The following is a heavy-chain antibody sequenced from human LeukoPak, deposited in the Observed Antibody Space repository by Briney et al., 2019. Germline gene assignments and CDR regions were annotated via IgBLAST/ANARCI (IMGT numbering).Heavy chain of an antibody. D-gene: IGHD2-15*01. CDR3: ARDPVLIYCSGGSCYSEWLWVYSGMDV. CDR1: GYTFTSYG. Sequence: ASVKVSCKASGYTFTSYGISWVRQAPGQGLEWMGWISAYNGNTNYAQKLQGRVTMTTDTSTSTAYMELRSLRSDDTAVYYCARDPVLIYCSGGSCYSEWLWVYSGMDVWGQGTTVTVSS. CDR2: ISAYNGNT. V-gene: IGHV1-18*01. J-gene: IGHJ6*02.